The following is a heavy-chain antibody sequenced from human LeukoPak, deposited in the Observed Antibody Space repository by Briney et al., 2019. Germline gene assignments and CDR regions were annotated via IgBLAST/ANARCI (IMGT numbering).Heavy chain of an antibody. Sequence: QPGGSLRLSCAASGFTVSSNYMSWVRQAPGKGLEWVSVIYSGGSTYYADSVKGRFTISRDNSKNTLYLQMNSLRAEDAAVYYCARDLGGAPFDYWGQGTLVTVSS. CDR2: IYSGGST. CDR1: GFTVSSNY. J-gene: IGHJ4*02. CDR3: ARDLGGAPFDY. D-gene: IGHD2-21*01. V-gene: IGHV3-53*01.